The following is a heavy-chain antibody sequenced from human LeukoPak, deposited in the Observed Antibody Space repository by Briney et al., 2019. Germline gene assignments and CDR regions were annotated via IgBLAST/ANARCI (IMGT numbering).Heavy chain of an antibody. CDR3: ARAYSSGWQYFDY. CDR2: INPNSGGT. CDR1: GYTFTGYY. V-gene: IGHV1-2*02. J-gene: IGHJ4*02. D-gene: IGHD6-19*01. Sequence: GASVKVSCKASGYTFTGYYMHWVRQAPGQGLEWMGWINPNSGGTNYAQKFQGRVTMTRDTSISTAYMEPSRLRSDDTAVYYCARAYSSGWQYFDYWGQGTLVTVSS.